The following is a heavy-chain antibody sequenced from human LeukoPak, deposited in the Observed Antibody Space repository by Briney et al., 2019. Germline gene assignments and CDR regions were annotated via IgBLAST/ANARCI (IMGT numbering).Heavy chain of an antibody. CDR3: ARQPVRGVMRYYFDY. V-gene: IGHV4-31*03. CDR1: GGSISSGGYY. D-gene: IGHD3-10*01. CDR2: IYYSGST. J-gene: IGHJ4*02. Sequence: PSQTLSLTCTVSGGSISSGGYYWSWIRQHPGKGLEWIGYIYYSGSTYYNPSLKSRVTISVDTSKNQFSLKLSSVTAADTAVYYCARQPVRGVMRYYFDYWGQGTLVTVSS.